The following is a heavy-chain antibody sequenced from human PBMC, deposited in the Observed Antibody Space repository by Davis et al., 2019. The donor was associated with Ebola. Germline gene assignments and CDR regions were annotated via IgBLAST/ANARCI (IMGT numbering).Heavy chain of an antibody. Sequence: PGGSLRLSCAASGFTFSSYGMHWVRQAPGKGLEWVANIKQDGSEKYYVDSVKGRFTISRDNAKNTLYLQMNSLRAEDTAVYYCARVGYSYDTNGGYYYYGMDVWGQGTTVTVSS. CDR3: ARVGYSYDTNGGYYYYGMDV. CDR2: IKQDGSEK. J-gene: IGHJ6*02. D-gene: IGHD5-18*01. V-gene: IGHV3-7*01. CDR1: GFTFSSYG.